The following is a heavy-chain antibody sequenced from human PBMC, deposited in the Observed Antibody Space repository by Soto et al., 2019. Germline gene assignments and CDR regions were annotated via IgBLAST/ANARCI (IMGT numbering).Heavy chain of an antibody. CDR3: ARGLGVWAHGDYFDY. V-gene: IGHV4-59*12. CDR2: VYYTGTT. D-gene: IGHD3-3*01. J-gene: IGHJ4*02. CDR1: NGSISGYY. Sequence: SETLSLTCTVSNGSISGYYWTWIRQPPGKGLEWIGYVYYTGTTRYNPSLKRRVTISVDTSKNQFSLKLSSVTAADTAVYYCARGLGVWAHGDYFDYWGQGTLVTVS.